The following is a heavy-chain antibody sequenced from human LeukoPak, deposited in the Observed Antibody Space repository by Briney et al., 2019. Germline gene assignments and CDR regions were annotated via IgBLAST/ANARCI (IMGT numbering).Heavy chain of an antibody. CDR3: AKDLDILTGLYYYYAMDV. CDR1: GFTFSSYG. CDR2: TSGSGGNT. V-gene: IGHV3-23*01. J-gene: IGHJ6*02. Sequence: PGGPLRLSCSASGFTFSSYGMHWVRQAPGKGLEWVSTTSGSGGNTYYADSVKGRFTISRDNSKNTLYLQMNSLRAEDTAVYYCAKDLDILTGLYYYYAMDVWGQGTTVTVSS. D-gene: IGHD3-9*01.